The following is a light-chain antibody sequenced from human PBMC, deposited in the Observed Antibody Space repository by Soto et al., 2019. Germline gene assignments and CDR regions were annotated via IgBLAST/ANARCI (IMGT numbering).Light chain of an antibody. V-gene: IGKV3-20*01. CDR1: QSVSTQ. CDR3: QQYGRSPRT. CDR2: GAS. J-gene: IGKJ1*01. Sequence: EIVLTQSPGTLSLSPGERATLSCRASQSVSTQLAWYQQKPGQAPRLLIYGASSRATGIPDRFRGSGSGTDFTLTISRLGPEDFAVYYCQQYGRSPRTFGQGTKVDIK.